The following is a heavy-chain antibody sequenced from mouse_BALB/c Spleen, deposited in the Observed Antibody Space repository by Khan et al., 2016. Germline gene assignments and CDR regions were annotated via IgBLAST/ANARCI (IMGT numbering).Heavy chain of an antibody. D-gene: IGHD2-3*01. CDR3: ARYDGNYYALDY. J-gene: IGHJ4*01. Sequence: QVQLQQSGAELVRPGTSVKVSCKASGYAFTNYMIEWVKQRPGQGLEWIGVINPGSGGTNYNEKVKGQATLTGDKSYSTAYMQLSSLTSDDSAVYYCARYDGNYYALDYWGQGTSVTVSS. V-gene: IGHV1-54*01. CDR2: INPGSGGT. CDR1: GYAFTNYM.